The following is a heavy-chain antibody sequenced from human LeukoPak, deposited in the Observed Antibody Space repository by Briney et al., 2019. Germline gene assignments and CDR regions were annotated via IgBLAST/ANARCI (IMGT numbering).Heavy chain of an antibody. CDR1: GFTVSSKY. V-gene: IGHV3-66*01. D-gene: IGHD5-24*01. CDR2: IYTGGST. CDR3: ARAQFRH. J-gene: IGHJ4*02. Sequence: GGSLRLSCAASGFTVSSKYMNWVRQAPGKGLEWVSVIYTGGSTYYTDSVKGRFTISRDNAKNSLYLQMNSLRAEDTAVYYCARAQFRHWGQGTLVTVSS.